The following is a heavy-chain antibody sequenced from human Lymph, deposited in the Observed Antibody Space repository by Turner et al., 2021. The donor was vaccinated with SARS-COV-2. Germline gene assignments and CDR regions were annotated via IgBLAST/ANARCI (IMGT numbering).Heavy chain of an antibody. CDR1: GYTFTSYD. CDR2: MNPNSGNT. J-gene: IGHJ6*02. CDR3: ARVRYSGGGMDV. D-gene: IGHD1-26*01. Sequence: QVQLVQSGAEVKKPGASEKVSCKAPGYTFTSYDINWVRQATGQGLEWMGWMNPNSGNTGYAQKFQGRVTMTRNTSISTAYMELSSLRSEDTAVYYCARVRYSGGGMDVWGQGTTVTVSS. V-gene: IGHV1-8*02.